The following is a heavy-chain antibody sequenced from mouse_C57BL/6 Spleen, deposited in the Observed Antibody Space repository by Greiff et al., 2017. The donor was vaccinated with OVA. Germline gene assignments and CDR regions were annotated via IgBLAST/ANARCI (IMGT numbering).Heavy chain of an antibody. CDR2: IYPGDGDT. Sequence: QVQLQQSGPELVKPGASVKISCKASGYAFSSPWMNWVKQRPGKGLEWIGRIYPGDGDTNYNGKFKGKATLTADKSSSTAYMQLSSLTSEDSAVYFCARSSGLRYPFAYWGQGTLVTVSA. V-gene: IGHV1-82*01. D-gene: IGHD2-4*01. CDR1: GYAFSSPW. J-gene: IGHJ3*01. CDR3: ARSSGLRYPFAY.